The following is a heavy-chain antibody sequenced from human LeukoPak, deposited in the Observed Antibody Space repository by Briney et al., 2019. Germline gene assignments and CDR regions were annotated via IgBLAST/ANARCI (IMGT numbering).Heavy chain of an antibody. V-gene: IGHV4-39*02. CDR3: ARLSNGTPGDY. D-gene: IGHD1-7*01. CDR1: GGSISSSIYH. J-gene: IGHJ4*02. Sequence: PSETLSLTCTVSGGSISSSIYHWGWIRQPPGEGLEWIGSIYYTGGTYYNPSLKSRVTISADTSKNHFSLKLSSVTAADTAVYYCARLSNGTPGDYWGQGTLVTVSS. CDR2: IYYTGGT.